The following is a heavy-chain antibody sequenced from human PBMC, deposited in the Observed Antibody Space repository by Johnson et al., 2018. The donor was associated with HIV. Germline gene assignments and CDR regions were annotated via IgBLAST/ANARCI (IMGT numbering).Heavy chain of an antibody. J-gene: IGHJ3*02. Sequence: VQLVESGGGLVQPGGSLRLSSAASGFIFSSYWMSWVRQAPGKGLEWVANIKQDGSEKYYVDSVKGRFTISRDNSKNTLYLQMNSLRAEDTAMYQCAKDSAAAGRGEAFDIWGQGTMVTVSS. CDR1: GFIFSSYW. D-gene: IGHD6-13*01. CDR3: AKDSAAAGRGEAFDI. CDR2: IKQDGSEK. V-gene: IGHV3-7*05.